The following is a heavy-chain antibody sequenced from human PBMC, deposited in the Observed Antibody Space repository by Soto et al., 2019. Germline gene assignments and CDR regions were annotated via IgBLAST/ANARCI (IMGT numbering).Heavy chain of an antibody. D-gene: IGHD6-19*01. J-gene: IGHJ3*02. Sequence: GGSLRLSCAASGFTFSSYAMSWVRQAPGKGLEWVSAISGSGGSTYYADSVKGRFTISRDNSKNTLYLQMNSLRAEDTAVYYCAKETGYSSGWYNWGNAFDIWGQGTMVTVSS. V-gene: IGHV3-23*01. CDR3: AKETGYSSGWYNWGNAFDI. CDR2: ISGSGGST. CDR1: GFTFSSYA.